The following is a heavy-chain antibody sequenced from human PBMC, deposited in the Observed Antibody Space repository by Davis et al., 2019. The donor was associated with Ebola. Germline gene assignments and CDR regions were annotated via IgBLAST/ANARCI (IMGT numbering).Heavy chain of an antibody. V-gene: IGHV1-18*01. CDR3: AREAGATTRIYDS. J-gene: IGHJ5*01. CDR2: ISAYNGNT. Sequence: ASVKVSCRASSYAFTSYGISWVRQAPGQGLEWMGWISAYNGNTNYAQKLQGRVTMTTDTSRSTAYMELRSLRSDDTAVYYCAREAGATTRIYDSWGQGTLVTVSS. D-gene: IGHD1-26*01. CDR1: SYAFTSYG.